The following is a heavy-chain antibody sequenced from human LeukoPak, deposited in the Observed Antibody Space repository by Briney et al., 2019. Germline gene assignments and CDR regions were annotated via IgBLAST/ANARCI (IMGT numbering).Heavy chain of an antibody. Sequence: ASVKVSCKASGYTFTSYAIHWVRQAPGQRLEWMGWISAGNGNTKYSQNFQGRVTFISNTSATTAFMELSSLRSEDAAVYYCARGHYDFWSGYTSDAFDIWGQGTMVTVSS. CDR3: ARGHYDFWSGYTSDAFDI. V-gene: IGHV1-3*01. CDR1: GYTFTSYA. CDR2: ISAGNGNT. J-gene: IGHJ3*02. D-gene: IGHD3-3*01.